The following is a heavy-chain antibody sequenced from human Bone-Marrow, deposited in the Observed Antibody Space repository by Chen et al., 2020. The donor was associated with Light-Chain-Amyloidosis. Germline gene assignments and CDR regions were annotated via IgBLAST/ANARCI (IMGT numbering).Heavy chain of an antibody. CDR2: IYLDDSDA. CDR3: ARRRDGYNFDY. J-gene: IGHJ4*02. CDR1: GYTYW. Sequence: EVQLEQSGPEVKKPGESLKISCKGSGYTYWIGWVRQMPGKGLEWMGVIYLDDSDARYSPSFEGQVTISADKSITTAYLQWRSLKASDTAMYYCARRRDGYNFDYWGQGTLVTVSS. V-gene: IGHV5-51*01. D-gene: IGHD5-12*01.